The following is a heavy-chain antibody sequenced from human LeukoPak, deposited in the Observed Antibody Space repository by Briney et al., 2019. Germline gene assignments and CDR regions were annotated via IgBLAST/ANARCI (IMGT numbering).Heavy chain of an antibody. V-gene: IGHV4-4*02. CDR1: GGPMSSDNW. CDR3: ATRLYYDSTRYFVY. D-gene: IGHD3-22*01. CDR2: VYQRGSP. Sequence: SETLSLTCAVSGGPMSSDNWWSWVRQSPGKGLEWIGEVYQRGSPNYNPSLKGRVTMSVDKSKNQFSLKLSSVTAADTAPYYCATRLYYDSTRYFVYRGRGTLVTVSS. J-gene: IGHJ4*02.